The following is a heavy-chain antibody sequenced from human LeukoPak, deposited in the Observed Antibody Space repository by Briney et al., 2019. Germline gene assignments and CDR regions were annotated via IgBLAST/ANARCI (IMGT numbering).Heavy chain of an antibody. CDR2: ISSSSSYT. D-gene: IGHD4-11*01. Sequence: PGGSLRLSCAASGFTVSSNYMSWVRQAPGKGLEWVSYISSSSSYTNYADSVKGRFTISRDNAKNSLYLQMNSLRAEDTAVYYCARDEAGVTTFGYWGQGTLVTVSS. CDR1: GFTVSSNY. V-gene: IGHV3-11*06. CDR3: ARDEAGVTTFGY. J-gene: IGHJ4*02.